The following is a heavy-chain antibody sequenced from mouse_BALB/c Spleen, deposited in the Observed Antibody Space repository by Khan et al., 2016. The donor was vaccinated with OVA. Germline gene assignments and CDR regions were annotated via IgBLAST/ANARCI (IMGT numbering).Heavy chain of an antibody. CDR1: GFSLTSYG. V-gene: IGHV2-2*02. J-gene: IGHJ4*01. D-gene: IGHD1-3*01. Sequence: VQLQESGPGLVQPSQSLSITCTVSGFSLTSYGVHWVRQSPGKGLEWLGVIWSGGSTDYYAAFISRLSISKDNSRCQVFYKMNSLQANVTAIYYCARIFSGTTGDAIDYWGQGTLVTVSS. CDR2: IWSGGST. CDR3: ARIFSGTTGDAIDY.